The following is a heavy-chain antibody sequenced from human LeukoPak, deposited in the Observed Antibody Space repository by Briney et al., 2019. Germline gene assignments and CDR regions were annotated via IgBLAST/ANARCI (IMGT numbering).Heavy chain of an antibody. CDR1: GFTFSSYW. J-gene: IGHJ4*02. CDR2: IKEGGGGR. D-gene: IGHD2-2*01. V-gene: IGHV3-7*03. Sequence: GGSLRLFCAASGFTFSSYWMTWVRQAPGKGLEWVANIKEGGGGRYYVDSVKGRFTVSRDNAKNSLYLQMNSLRAEDTAVYYCVSSYCSSTSCYPLFDYWGQGTLVTVSS. CDR3: VSSYCSSTSCYPLFDY.